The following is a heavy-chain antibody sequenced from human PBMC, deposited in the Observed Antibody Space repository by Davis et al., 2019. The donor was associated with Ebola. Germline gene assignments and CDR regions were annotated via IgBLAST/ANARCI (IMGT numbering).Heavy chain of an antibody. CDR3: ARAPLHYGSGSYYGNNWFDP. CDR1: GFTVSSNY. D-gene: IGHD3-10*01. Sequence: GGSLRLSCAASGFTVSSNYMSWVRQAPGKGLEWVATIKQDGREKYYVDSVKGRFTISRDNAKNSLYLQMNSLRAEDTAVYYCARAPLHYGSGSYYGNNWFDPWGQGTLVTVSS. V-gene: IGHV3-7*01. CDR2: IKQDGREK. J-gene: IGHJ5*02.